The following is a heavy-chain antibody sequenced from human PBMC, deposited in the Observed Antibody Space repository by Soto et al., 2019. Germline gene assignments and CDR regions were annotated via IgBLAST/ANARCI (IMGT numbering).Heavy chain of an antibody. CDR2: IYYSGST. CDR3: ARESYEILTGLSDGGMDV. V-gene: IGHV4-30-4*01. Sequence: QVQLQESGPGLVKPSQTLSLTCTVSGGSISSGDYYWSWIRQPPGKGLEWIGYIYYSGSTYYNPSLKSRVTISVDTSKNQFSLKLSSVTAADTAVYYCARESYEILTGLSDGGMDVGGQVTTVTFSS. D-gene: IGHD3-9*01. J-gene: IGHJ6*02. CDR1: GGSISSGDYY.